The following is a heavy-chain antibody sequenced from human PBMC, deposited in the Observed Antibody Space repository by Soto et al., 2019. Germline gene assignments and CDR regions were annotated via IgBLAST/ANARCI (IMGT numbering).Heavy chain of an antibody. CDR3: ARGPSGYDYEGY. CDR1: GGSISSGVYY. Sequence: SETLSLTCTVSGGSISSGVYYWSWIRQHPGKGLEWIGYIYYSGSTYYNPSLKSRVTISVDTSKNQFSLKLSSVTAADTAVYYCARGPSGYDYEGYWGQGTLVTVSS. CDR2: IYYSGST. J-gene: IGHJ4*02. V-gene: IGHV4-31*03. D-gene: IGHD5-12*01.